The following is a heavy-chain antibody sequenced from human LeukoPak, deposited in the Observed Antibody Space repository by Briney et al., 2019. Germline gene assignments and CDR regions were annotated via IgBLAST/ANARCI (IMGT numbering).Heavy chain of an antibody. Sequence: SETLSLTCAVYGGSFSGYYWSWLRQPPGKGLEWIGEINHSGSTNYNPSLKSRVTISVDTSKNQFSLKLSSVTAADTAVYYCARAFVEYYDSSGYYYWGQGTLVTVSS. V-gene: IGHV4-34*01. CDR2: INHSGST. CDR3: ARAFVEYYDSSGYYY. D-gene: IGHD3-22*01. CDR1: GGSFSGYY. J-gene: IGHJ4*02.